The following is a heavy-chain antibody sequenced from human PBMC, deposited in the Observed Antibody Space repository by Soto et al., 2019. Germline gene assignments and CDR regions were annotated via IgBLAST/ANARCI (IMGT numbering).Heavy chain of an antibody. V-gene: IGHV3-13*01. J-gene: IGHJ4*02. CDR1: GFTFNKYD. Sequence: EVQLVESGGGLVQPGGSLRLSCAASGFTFNKYDIHWVRQTTEKGLEWVSSIGTDGDTYYTGSVKGRFTISRENAKNSFYLRMNSLRAGDTAIYYCAGSAAGRYYLNYWGQGTLVTVSS. CDR3: AGSAAGRYYLNY. CDR2: IGTDGDT. D-gene: IGHD6-13*01.